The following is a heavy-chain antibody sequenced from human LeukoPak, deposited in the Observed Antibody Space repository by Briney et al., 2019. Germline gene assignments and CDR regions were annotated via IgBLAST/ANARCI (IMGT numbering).Heavy chain of an antibody. Sequence: SQTLSLTCAISGDSVSSNSATWDWIRQSPSRGLEWLGRTYYRSKWYNDYAVSVKSRVTINPDTSKNQFSLQLNSVTAADTAVYYCARDAKNEYVWGSYLWGQGTLVTVS. D-gene: IGHD3-16*02. CDR2: TYYRSKWYN. V-gene: IGHV6-1*01. CDR3: ARDAKNEYVWGSYL. J-gene: IGHJ4*02. CDR1: GDSVSSNSAT.